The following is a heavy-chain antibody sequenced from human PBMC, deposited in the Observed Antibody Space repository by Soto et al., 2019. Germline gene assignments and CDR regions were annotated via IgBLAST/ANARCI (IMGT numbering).Heavy chain of an antibody. J-gene: IGHJ4*02. CDR3: ARTVAGPFDY. D-gene: IGHD6-19*01. CDR1: GFTVSSYA. CDR2: ISYDGSNK. V-gene: IGHV3-30-3*01. Sequence: QVQLVESGGGVVQPGRSLRLSCAASGFTVSSYAMHWVRQAPGKGLEWVAVISYDGSNKYYADSVKGRFTISRDNSKNTLYLQMNSLRAEDTAVYYCARTVAGPFDYWGQGTLVTVSS.